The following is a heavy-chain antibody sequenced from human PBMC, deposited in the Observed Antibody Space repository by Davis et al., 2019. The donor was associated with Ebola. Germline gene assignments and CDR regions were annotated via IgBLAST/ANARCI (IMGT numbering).Heavy chain of an antibody. CDR1: GFTFSSYA. Sequence: PGGSLRLSCAASGFTFSSYAMSWVRQAPGKGLEWVSAISGSGGSTYYADSVKGRFTISRDNSKNTRYLQMNSLRAEDTAVYYCAKGSGEIYDFWSGYTNMDVWGKGTTVTVSS. CDR2: ISGSGGST. CDR3: AKGSGEIYDFWSGYTNMDV. J-gene: IGHJ6*04. V-gene: IGHV3-23*01. D-gene: IGHD3-3*01.